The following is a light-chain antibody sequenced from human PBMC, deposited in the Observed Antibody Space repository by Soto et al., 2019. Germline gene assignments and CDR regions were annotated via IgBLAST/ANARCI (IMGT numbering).Light chain of an antibody. Sequence: EIVLTQSPGTLSLSPGERATLSCRASQSVSSNLAWYQQKHGQAPRLLIYGASTRATGIPARFSGSGSGTDFTLTISSLEPEDFAVYYCQQRSNWPPKITFGQGTRLEIK. CDR3: QQRSNWPPKIT. CDR1: QSVSSN. V-gene: IGKV3-11*01. J-gene: IGKJ5*01. CDR2: GAS.